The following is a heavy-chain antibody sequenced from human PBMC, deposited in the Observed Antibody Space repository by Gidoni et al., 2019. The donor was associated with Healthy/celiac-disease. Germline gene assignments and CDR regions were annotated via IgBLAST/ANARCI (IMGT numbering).Heavy chain of an antibody. Sequence: EVQLVESGGGLAQPGRSLRLSCAASGFTFVDYAMHWVRQAPGKGLEWVSGSSWNSSSIGYADSVKGRFTISRDNAKNSLYLQMNSLRAEDTALYYCANEFGYGGNEVGAFDIWGQGTMVTVSS. V-gene: IGHV3-9*01. CDR2: SSWNSSSI. CDR1: GFTFVDYA. D-gene: IGHD2-15*01. CDR3: ANEFGYGGNEVGAFDI. J-gene: IGHJ3*02.